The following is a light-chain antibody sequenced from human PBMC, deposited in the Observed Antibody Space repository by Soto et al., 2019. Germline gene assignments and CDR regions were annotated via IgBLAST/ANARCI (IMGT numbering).Light chain of an antibody. CDR1: QSISSW. J-gene: IGKJ1*01. CDR3: QQYNSYSRT. V-gene: IGKV1-5*01. CDR2: DAS. Sequence: DIQMTQSPSTLSASVGDRVTITCRASQSISSWLAWYQQKPGKAPKLLIYDASILESGVPSRFSGSGSRTESTLTISSLQPYDFATYYCQQYNSYSRTFGQGTKVEIK.